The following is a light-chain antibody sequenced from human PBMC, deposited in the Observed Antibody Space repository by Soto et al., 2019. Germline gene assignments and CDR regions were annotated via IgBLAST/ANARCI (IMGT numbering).Light chain of an antibody. CDR2: ETS. CDR3: QQYNNWPPLT. J-gene: IGKJ4*01. CDR1: QSVSSNY. V-gene: IGKV3D-20*01. Sequence: DIVLTQSPATLSLSPGERATLSCGASQSVSSNYLAWYQQKPGLAPRLLIYETSSRATGIPDRFSGSGSGTDCTLTISSLQSEDFALYYCQQYNNWPPLTFGGGTKVQIK.